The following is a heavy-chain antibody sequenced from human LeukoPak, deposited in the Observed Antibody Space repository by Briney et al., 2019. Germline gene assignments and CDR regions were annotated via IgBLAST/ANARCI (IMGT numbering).Heavy chain of an antibody. Sequence: PRASVKVSCKASGYTFTGYYMHWVRQAPGKGLEWMGWINPNSGGTNYAQEFQGRVTMTRDTSISTAYMELSRLRSDDTAVYYCARDTMVRGVIEPGYWGQGTLVTVSS. J-gene: IGHJ4*02. D-gene: IGHD3-10*01. V-gene: IGHV1-2*02. CDR3: ARDTMVRGVIEPGY. CDR2: INPNSGGT. CDR1: GYTFTGYY.